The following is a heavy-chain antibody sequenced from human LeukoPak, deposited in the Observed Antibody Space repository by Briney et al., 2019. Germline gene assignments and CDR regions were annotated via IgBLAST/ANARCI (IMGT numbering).Heavy chain of an antibody. D-gene: IGHD3-10*01. Sequence: GESLKVSCKGSGYSFTSYWISWVRQMPGKGLEWMGRIDPSDSYTNYSPSFQGHVTISADKSISTAYLQWSSLKASDTAMYYCVLWFGESFPFDPWGQGTLVTVSS. CDR2: IDPSDSYT. CDR3: VLWFGESFPFDP. V-gene: IGHV5-10-1*01. J-gene: IGHJ5*02. CDR1: GYSFTSYW.